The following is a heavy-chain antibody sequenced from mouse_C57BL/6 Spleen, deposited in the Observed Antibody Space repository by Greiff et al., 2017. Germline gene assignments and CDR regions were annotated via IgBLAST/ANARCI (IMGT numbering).Heavy chain of an antibody. V-gene: IGHV1-80*01. CDR2: IYPGDGDT. CDR1: GYAFSSYW. CDR3: ARRWLLQDYAMDY. J-gene: IGHJ4*01. D-gene: IGHD2-3*01. Sequence: VKLQQSGAELVKPGASVKISCKASGYAFSSYWMNWVKQRPGKGLEWIGQIYPGDGDTNYNGKFKGKATLTADKSSSTAYMQLSSLTSEDSAVYFCARRWLLQDYAMDYWGQGTSVTVSS.